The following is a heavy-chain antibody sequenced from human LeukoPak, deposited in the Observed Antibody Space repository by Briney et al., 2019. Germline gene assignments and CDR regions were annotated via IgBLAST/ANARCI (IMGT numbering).Heavy chain of an antibody. CDR1: GFTFSSYG. Sequence: PGRSLRLSCAASGFTFSSYGMHWVRQAPGKGLEWAAVIWHDGNNKYYADSVKGRFTISRDNSKNTLYLQMNTLRAEDTAVYYCARGPGSSVYASAIDYWGQGTLVTASS. CDR2: IWHDGNNK. CDR3: ARGPGSSVYASAIDY. J-gene: IGHJ4*02. D-gene: IGHD2-8*01. V-gene: IGHV3-33*01.